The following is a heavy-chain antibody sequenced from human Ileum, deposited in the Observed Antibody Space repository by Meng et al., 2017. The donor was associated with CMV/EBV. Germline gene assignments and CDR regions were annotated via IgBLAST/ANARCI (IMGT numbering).Heavy chain of an antibody. V-gene: IGHV3-23*01. CDR3: ARYFDSSGYYLYYTVDS. Sequence: FAFGRYAMAWVRQAPGKGLEWVSSINGDGTSSYSADSVRGRFTISRDNSKNTLYLQMSSLRVGDTATYYCARYFDSSGYYLYYTVDSWGQGTLVTVSS. CDR1: FAFGRYA. CDR2: INGDGTSS. D-gene: IGHD3-22*01. J-gene: IGHJ4*02.